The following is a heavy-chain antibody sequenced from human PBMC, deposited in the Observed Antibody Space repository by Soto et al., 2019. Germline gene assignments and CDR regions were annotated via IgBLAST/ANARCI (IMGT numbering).Heavy chain of an antibody. D-gene: IGHD2-21*02. CDR1: GFTVRSNY. V-gene: IGHV3-66*01. Sequence: GGSLRLSCAASGFTVRSNYMSWVRQAPGKGLEWVSVIYSGGSTYYADSVKGRFTISRDNSKNTLYLQMNSLRAEDTAVYYCKRSGGNYWYDPWGQGSLVTGSS. CDR3: KRSGGNYWYDP. CDR2: IYSGGST. J-gene: IGHJ5*02.